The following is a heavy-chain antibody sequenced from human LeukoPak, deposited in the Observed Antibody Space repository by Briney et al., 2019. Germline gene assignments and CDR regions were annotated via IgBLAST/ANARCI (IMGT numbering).Heavy chain of an antibody. CDR3: ARLRPPEFGYAFDI. V-gene: IGHV4-59*08. J-gene: IGHJ3*02. D-gene: IGHD3-10*01. CDR2: IYYSGST. CDR1: GGSISSYY. Sequence: PSETLSLTCTVSGGSISSYYWSWIRQPPGKGLEWIGYIYYSGSTNYNPSLKSRVTISVDTSKNQFSLKLSSVTAADTAVYYCARLRPPEFGYAFDIWGQGTMVTVSS.